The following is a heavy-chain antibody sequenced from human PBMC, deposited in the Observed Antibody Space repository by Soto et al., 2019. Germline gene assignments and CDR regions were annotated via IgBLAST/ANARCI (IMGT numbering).Heavy chain of an antibody. V-gene: IGHV1-18*01. D-gene: IGHD4-4*01. J-gene: IGHJ6*03. Sequence: QVQLVQSGAEVKKPGASVKVSCKASGYIFTSYGLTWVRQAPGHGLEWMGWISGYNGNTNYPQKFQGRVTMTTDTSTSTAYMELRSLRADDTAVYYCARHPDYILVDPFFYYYYYYLDGCGKGTTVTVSS. CDR2: ISGYNGNT. CDR1: GYIFTSYG. CDR3: ARHPDYILVDPFFYYYYYYLDG.